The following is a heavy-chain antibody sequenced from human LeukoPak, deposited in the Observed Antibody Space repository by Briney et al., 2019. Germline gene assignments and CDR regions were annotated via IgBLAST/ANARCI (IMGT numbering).Heavy chain of an antibody. D-gene: IGHD3-22*01. CDR1: GFTFTTYA. CDR2: MSGRTGNT. Sequence: GGSLRLSCAVSGFTFTTYAMAWVRQAPGKGLEWVSIMSGRTGNTYYADSVKGRFTISRDISKYTLYLQMNSLRADDTAVYYCARDGRNYYDRSGYYSALAYWGQGTLVTVSS. J-gene: IGHJ4*02. V-gene: IGHV3-23*01. CDR3: ARDGRNYYDRSGYYSALAY.